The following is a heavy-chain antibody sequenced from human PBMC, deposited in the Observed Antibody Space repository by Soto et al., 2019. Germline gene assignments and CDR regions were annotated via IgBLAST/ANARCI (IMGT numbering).Heavy chain of an antibody. D-gene: IGHD2-2*01. V-gene: IGHV3-53*01. CDR3: AGGLVRGPLDY. CDR1: GFAISDYY. J-gene: IGHJ4*02. CDR2: VYLGDST. Sequence: EVQLVESGGGLIQPGGSLRLSCAVSGFAISDYYMSWVRQAPGKGLEWVSVVYLGDSTFYADSVKGRFTIFRDDSKNTLYLQMNSLRAEDTAVYYCAGGLVRGPLDYCGPGTLVTVSS.